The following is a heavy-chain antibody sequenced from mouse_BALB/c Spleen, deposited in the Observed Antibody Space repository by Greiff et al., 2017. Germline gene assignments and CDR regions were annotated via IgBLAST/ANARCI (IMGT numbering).Heavy chain of an antibody. Sequence: DVKLVESGGGLVQPGGSLKLSCAASGFTFSSYGMSWVRQTPDKRLELVATINSNGGSTYYPDSVKGRFTISRDNAKNTLYLQMSSLKSEDTAMYYCARGLREFAYWGQGTLVTVSA. D-gene: IGHD1-1*01. CDR1: GFTFSSYG. V-gene: IGHV5-6-3*01. CDR2: INSNGGST. J-gene: IGHJ3*01. CDR3: ARGLREFAY.